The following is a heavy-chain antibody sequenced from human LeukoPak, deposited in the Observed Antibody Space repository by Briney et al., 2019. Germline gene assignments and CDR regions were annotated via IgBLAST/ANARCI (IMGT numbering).Heavy chain of an antibody. V-gene: IGHV3-11*03. Sequence: GGSLRLSCVVSGIPFSDYYMNWIRQTPEKGLEWISYISASSSYTDYADSVEGRFTISRDNAQNALFLQMNRLRVEDTAVYYCAAGTAADYWGQGTQVTVSS. CDR2: ISASSSYT. D-gene: IGHD6-13*01. J-gene: IGHJ4*02. CDR3: AAGTAADY. CDR1: GIPFSDYY.